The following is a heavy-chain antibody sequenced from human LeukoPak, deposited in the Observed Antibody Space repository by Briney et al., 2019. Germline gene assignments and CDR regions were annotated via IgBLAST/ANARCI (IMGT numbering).Heavy chain of an antibody. D-gene: IGHD3-10*01. J-gene: IGHJ4*02. CDR2: ISYDGSNK. Sequence: GGSLRLSCAASGFTFSSYGMHWVRQAPGKGLEWVAVISYDGSNKYYADSVKGRFTISRDNSKNTLYLQMNSLRAEDTAVYHCAKDHPGDRDYWGQGTLVTVSS. V-gene: IGHV3-30*18. CDR1: GFTFSSYG. CDR3: AKDHPGDRDY.